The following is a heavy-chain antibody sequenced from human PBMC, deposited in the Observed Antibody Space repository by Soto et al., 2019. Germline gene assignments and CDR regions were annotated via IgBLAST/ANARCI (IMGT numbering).Heavy chain of an antibody. J-gene: IGHJ4*02. CDR1: GGSISSTSYY. Sequence: PSETLSLTCTVSGGSISSTSYYWGWIRQPPGKGLEWLGSIYYSGSTYYNPSLKSRVTISVDTSKNQFSLKLSSVTAADTAVYYCAGTSNDFDYWGQGTLVTVSS. CDR3: AGTSNDFDY. CDR2: IYYSGST. D-gene: IGHD6-6*01. V-gene: IGHV4-39*01.